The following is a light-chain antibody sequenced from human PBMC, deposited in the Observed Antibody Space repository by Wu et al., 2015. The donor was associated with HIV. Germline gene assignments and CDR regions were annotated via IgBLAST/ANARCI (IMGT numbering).Light chain of an antibody. CDR3: QQYNNYPWT. CDR2: KAS. V-gene: IGKV1-5*03. J-gene: IGKJ1*01. CDR1: QIISSW. Sequence: DIQMTQSPSTLSASVGDRVTITCRASQIISSWLAWYQQKPGKAPKLLIYKASSLESGVPSRFSGGGSGTEFSLTISSLQPDDFATYYCQQYNNYPWTFGQGTKVEIK.